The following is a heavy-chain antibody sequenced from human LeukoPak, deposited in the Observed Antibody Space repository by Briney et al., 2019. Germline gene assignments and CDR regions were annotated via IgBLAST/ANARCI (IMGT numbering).Heavy chain of an antibody. V-gene: IGHV3-7*01. J-gene: IGHJ3*02. Sequence: GGSLRLSCEASGFRLDNYWMTWGRQAPGKGLEWVADINEDGSNIYSLDSVKGRFTISRDNAKNSLSLQLNTLRAEDTAVYYCARESYGSGSYLVDIWGQGTMVTVSS. CDR2: INEDGSNI. D-gene: IGHD3-10*01. CDR3: ARESYGSGSYLVDI. CDR1: GFRLDNYW.